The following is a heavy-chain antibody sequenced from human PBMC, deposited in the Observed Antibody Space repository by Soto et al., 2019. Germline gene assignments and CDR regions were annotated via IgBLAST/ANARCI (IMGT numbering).Heavy chain of an antibody. D-gene: IGHD3-22*01. CDR3: ARADYNSDYLLLYVDY. CDR2: IILGSA. Sequence: ASVKVSCKAPGGTFSNYALTWVRQAPGQGLEWMGWIILGSANYAQKFQDRLTITADGSTNISYMELTSLTSEDTARYYCARADYNSDYLLLYVDYWGQGTPVTVSS. V-gene: IGHV1-69*13. CDR1: GGTFSNYA. J-gene: IGHJ4*02.